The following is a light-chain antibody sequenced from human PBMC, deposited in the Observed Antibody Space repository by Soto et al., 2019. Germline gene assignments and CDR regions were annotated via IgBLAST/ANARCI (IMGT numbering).Light chain of an antibody. CDR3: QQYNNWPPVT. CDR1: QSVSSN. J-gene: IGKJ1*01. V-gene: IGKV3-15*01. CDR2: GAS. Sequence: EIVMTQSASTLSXXXWXXXTLXXXASQSVSSNLAWYQQKPGQAPRLLIYGASTRATGIPARFSGSGSGTEFTLTISSLQSEDFAVYYCQQYNNWPPVTFGQGTKVDIK.